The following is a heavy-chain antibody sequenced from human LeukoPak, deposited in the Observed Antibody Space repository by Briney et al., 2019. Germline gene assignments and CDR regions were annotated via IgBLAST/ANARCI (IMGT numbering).Heavy chain of an antibody. V-gene: IGHV1-8*01. CDR3: ARGLRGPTSGDYPEYIPPYYYDSSGYPKSDYYYYYMDV. CDR1: GYTFTSYD. D-gene: IGHD3-22*01. Sequence: ASVKVSGKASGYTFTSYDINWVRQATGQGLEWMGWMNPNSGNAGYAQKFQGRVTMTRNTSISTAYMELSSLRSEDTAVYYCARGLRGPTSGDYPEYIPPYYYDSSGYPKSDYYYYYMDVWGKGTTVTISS. J-gene: IGHJ6*03. CDR2: MNPNSGNA.